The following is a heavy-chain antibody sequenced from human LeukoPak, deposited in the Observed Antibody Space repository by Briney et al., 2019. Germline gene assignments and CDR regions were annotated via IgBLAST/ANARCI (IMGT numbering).Heavy chain of an antibody. J-gene: IGHJ5*02. Sequence: HSGGSLRLSCAASGFTFSRYWMSWVRQAPGKGLEWVANIKKDGSEKYYVDSVKGRFTISRDNAKNSLYLQMNSLRAEDTAVYYCARVLVYDSSGYYYPWFDPWGQGTLVTVSS. CDR3: ARVLVYDSSGYYYPWFDP. V-gene: IGHV3-7*01. CDR2: IKKDGSEK. CDR1: GFTFSRYW. D-gene: IGHD3-22*01.